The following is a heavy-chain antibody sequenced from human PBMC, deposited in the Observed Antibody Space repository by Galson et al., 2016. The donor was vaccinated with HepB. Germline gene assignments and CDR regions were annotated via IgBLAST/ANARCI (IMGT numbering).Heavy chain of an antibody. CDR2: IHDDGST. J-gene: IGHJ6*02. CDR1: GFSVSNNY. CDR3: ARASGIRGIKGAMDV. Sequence: SLRLSCAASGFSVSNNYMSWVRQAPGKGLECVSVIHDDGSTNYADSVMGRFTISRDNSKITLYLEMNSLRAEDVAVYYCARASGIRGIKGAMDVWGQGTTVSVSS. D-gene: IGHD3-10*01. V-gene: IGHV3-53*01.